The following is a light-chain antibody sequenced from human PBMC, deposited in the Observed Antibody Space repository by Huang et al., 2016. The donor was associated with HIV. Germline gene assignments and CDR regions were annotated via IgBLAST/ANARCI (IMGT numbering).Light chain of an antibody. CDR3: QQVNSYPLT. CDR1: QGISSY. V-gene: IGKV1-9*01. Sequence: IQLTQSPSSLSASVGDRVTITCRASQGISSYLAWYHQKPGKAPKLLIYAASTLQSGVPSRFSGIGSGTDFTLIISSLQPEDFATYYCQQVNSYPLTFGGGTKVEIK. J-gene: IGKJ4*01. CDR2: AAS.